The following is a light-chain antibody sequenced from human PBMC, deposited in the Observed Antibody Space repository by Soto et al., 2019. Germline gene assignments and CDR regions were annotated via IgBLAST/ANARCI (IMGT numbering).Light chain of an antibody. Sequence: DIQMTQSPSTLSASVGDRVTITCRASQTISICLAWYQQKPGKAPKLLIYTASTLKSGVPSRFSGSGSGTEFTLTTISLQQDDFATYYCQQYNSYSEAFGQGTKVDI. CDR2: TAS. CDR1: QTISIC. CDR3: QQYNSYSEA. J-gene: IGKJ1*01. V-gene: IGKV1-5*03.